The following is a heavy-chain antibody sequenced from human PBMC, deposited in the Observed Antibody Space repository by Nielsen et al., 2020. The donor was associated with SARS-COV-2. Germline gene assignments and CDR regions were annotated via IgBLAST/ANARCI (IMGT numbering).Heavy chain of an antibody. V-gene: IGHV4-30-4*01. Sequence: LRLSCTVSGGSISNGDYYYSWIRQPPGKGLEWIGYIYFTGSTYYSPSLKSRVTISLDRSKNQFSLRLTSVTAADTAVYYCARGTPYYFDSSGYYYSSWGQGTLVTVSS. CDR2: IYFTGST. D-gene: IGHD3-22*01. J-gene: IGHJ5*02. CDR1: GGSISNGDYY. CDR3: ARGTPYYFDSSGYYYSS.